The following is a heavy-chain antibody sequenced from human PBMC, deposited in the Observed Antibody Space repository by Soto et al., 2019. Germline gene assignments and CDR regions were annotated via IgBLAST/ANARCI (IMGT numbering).Heavy chain of an antibody. CDR3: ARRYGDCFDF. D-gene: IGHD4-17*01. CDR1: GGSISSYY. CDR2: IYYSGST. V-gene: IGHV4-59*08. J-gene: IGHJ4*02. Sequence: QVQLQESGPGLVKPSETLSLTCTVSGGSISSYYWSWIRQPPGKGLEWIGYIYYSGSTNYNPSLKSRITKPVDTSKNQFPLTLSSVTAADTAVYYCARRYGDCFDFWGQGTLVTVSS.